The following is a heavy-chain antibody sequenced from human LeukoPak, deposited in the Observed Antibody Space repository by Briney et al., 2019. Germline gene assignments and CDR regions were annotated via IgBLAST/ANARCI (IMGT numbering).Heavy chain of an antibody. CDR3: GRRFCNSCPLDF. D-gene: IGHD2-21*01. CDR1: GFNVTTNN. Sequence: GGSLRLSCVGSGFNVTTNNMYWVRQAPGKGLECVSTFLAGGLLDYADSVRDRFTISRDTSKNTLYLQMNSLSAEDTAVYYRGRRFCNSCPLDFWGQGTLVTVSS. J-gene: IGHJ4*02. V-gene: IGHV3-66*04. CDR2: FLAGGLL.